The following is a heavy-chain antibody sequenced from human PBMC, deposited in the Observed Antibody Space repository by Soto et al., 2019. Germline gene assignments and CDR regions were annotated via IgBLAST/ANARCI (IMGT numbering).Heavy chain of an antibody. J-gene: IGHJ6*03. Sequence: GESLKISCAASGFIFSGYAMHWVRQAPGKGLEYVSGISSSGTSTYYANSVKGRFSISRDNSKNTLYLQMGSLRTEDMAVYYCARDVVTGTTWGYNYMDVWGKGTTVTVSS. CDR3: ARDVVTGTTWGYNYMDV. CDR2: ISSSGTST. D-gene: IGHD1-1*01. V-gene: IGHV3-64*01. CDR1: GFIFSGYA.